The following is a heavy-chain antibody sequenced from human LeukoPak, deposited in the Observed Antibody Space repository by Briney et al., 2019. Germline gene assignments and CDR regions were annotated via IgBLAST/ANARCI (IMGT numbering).Heavy chain of an antibody. V-gene: IGHV3-48*01. CDR3: ARDYKYAFDN. CDR1: GFTFGDYS. J-gene: IGHJ4*02. CDR2: IGIDSGNT. D-gene: IGHD5-24*01. Sequence: GGSLRLSCAASGFTFGDYSMNWVRQAPGKGLEWISYIGIDSGNTNYADSVKGRFAISGDKAKNSLYLQMNSLRVEDTAVYYCARDYKYAFDNWGQGTLVTVSS.